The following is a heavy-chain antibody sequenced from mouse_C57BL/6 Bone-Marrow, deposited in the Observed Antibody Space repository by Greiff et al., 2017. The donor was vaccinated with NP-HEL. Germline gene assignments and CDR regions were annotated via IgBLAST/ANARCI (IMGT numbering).Heavy chain of an antibody. J-gene: IGHJ3*01. V-gene: IGHV14-4*01. CDR1: GFNIKDDY. CDR3: STSGMGFAY. D-gene: IGHD2-3*01. CDR2: IDPENGDT. Sequence: EVQLQESGAELVRPGASVKLSCTASGFNIKDDYMHWVKQRPEQGLEWIGWIDPENGDTEYASKIQGKATITADTSSNTAYLQHSSLTYEDTAVYCFSTSGMGFAYWGQGTLVTVSA.